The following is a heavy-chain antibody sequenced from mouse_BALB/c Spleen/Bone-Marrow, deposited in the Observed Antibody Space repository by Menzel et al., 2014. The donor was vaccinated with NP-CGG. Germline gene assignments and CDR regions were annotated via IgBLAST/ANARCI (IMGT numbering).Heavy chain of an antibody. CDR1: VFNIRDTY. Sequence: EVKVVESGAELVKPGASVKLSCTVSVFNIRDTYMHWVKQRPEQGLEWNGRIDPANGNTKYDPKFQGKATITADTSSNTAYLQLSSLTSEDTAVYYYASATTATFYAMDYWGQGTSVTVSS. D-gene: IGHD1-2*01. V-gene: IGHV14-3*02. J-gene: IGHJ4*01. CDR3: ASATTATFYAMDY. CDR2: IDPANGNT.